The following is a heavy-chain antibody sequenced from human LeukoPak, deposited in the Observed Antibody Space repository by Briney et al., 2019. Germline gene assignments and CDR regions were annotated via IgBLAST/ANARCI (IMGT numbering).Heavy chain of an antibody. J-gene: IGHJ3*02. CDR1: GFTFSSYS. V-gene: IGHV3-21*01. Sequence: GGSLRLSCAASGFTFSSYSMNWVRQAPGKGLEWVSSISSSSSYIYYADSVKGRFTTSRDNAKNSLYLQMNSLRAEDTAVYYCAREIYCSSTSCYFHAFDIWGQGTMVTVSS. CDR3: AREIYCSSTSCYFHAFDI. D-gene: IGHD2-2*01. CDR2: ISSSSSYI.